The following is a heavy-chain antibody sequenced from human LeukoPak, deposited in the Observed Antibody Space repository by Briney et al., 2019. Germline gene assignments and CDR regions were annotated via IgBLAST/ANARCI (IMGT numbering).Heavy chain of an antibody. Sequence: GASVKVSCKASGYTFTGYYIHWVRQAPGQGLEWMGWINPNSGGTNYAQKFQGRVTMTRDTSISTAYMELSRLRSDDTAAYYCARSYSSSWYDMSAFEIWGQGTMVTVSS. D-gene: IGHD6-13*01. J-gene: IGHJ3*02. CDR2: INPNSGGT. CDR3: ARSYSSSWYDMSAFEI. CDR1: GYTFTGYY. V-gene: IGHV1-2*02.